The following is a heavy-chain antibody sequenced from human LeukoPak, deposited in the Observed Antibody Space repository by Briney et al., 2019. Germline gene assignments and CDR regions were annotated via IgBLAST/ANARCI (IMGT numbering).Heavy chain of an antibody. J-gene: IGHJ4*02. CDR2: ISYDGSNK. CDR1: GFTFSSCA. V-gene: IGHV3-30-3*01. CDR3: ARDHWDYYDSSGYFGY. Sequence: GGSLRPSCAASGFTFSSCAMHWVRQAPGKGLEWVAVISYDGSNKFYADSVKGRFTISRDNSKNTLYLQMNILRAEDTAVYYCARDHWDYYDSSGYFGYWGQGTLVTVSS. D-gene: IGHD3-22*01.